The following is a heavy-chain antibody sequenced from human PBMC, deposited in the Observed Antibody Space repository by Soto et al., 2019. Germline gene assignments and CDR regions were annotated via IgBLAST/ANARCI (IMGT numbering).Heavy chain of an antibody. CDR3: AREVNSSPARGPNWFDP. CDR2: TYHSGTT. V-gene: IGHV4-4*02. CDR1: GDSINNSHW. J-gene: IGHJ5*02. Sequence: QVQLQESVPGLVQPSGTLSLTCAVSGDSINNSHWWSWVRQTPGKGLKWIGETYHSGTTNYNPSLKTRVTISIDKSKNQFSLKMNSVTAADTAVYYCAREVNSSPARGPNWFDPWGQGPLVTVSS. D-gene: IGHD6-13*01.